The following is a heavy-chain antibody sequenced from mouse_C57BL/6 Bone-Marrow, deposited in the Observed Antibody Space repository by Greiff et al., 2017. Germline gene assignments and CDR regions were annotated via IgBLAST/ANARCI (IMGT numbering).Heavy chain of an antibody. V-gene: IGHV1-26*01. CDR3: ARYSELRFAY. J-gene: IGHJ3*01. CDR2: INPNNGGT. CDR1: GYTFTDYY. D-gene: IGHD3-1*01. Sequence: EVQLQQSGPELVKPGASVKISCKASGYTFTDYYMNWVKQSHGKSLEWIGDINPNNGGTSYNQKFKGKATLTVDKSSSTAYMELRSLTSEDSAVYYCARYSELRFAYWGQGTLVTVSA.